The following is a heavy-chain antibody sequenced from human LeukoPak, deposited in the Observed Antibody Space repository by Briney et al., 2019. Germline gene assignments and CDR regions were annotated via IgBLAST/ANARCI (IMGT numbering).Heavy chain of an antibody. CDR3: VTASFDY. CDR1: GFTVSSNY. Sequence: GGSLRLSRAASGFTVSSNYMSWVRQAPGKGLEWVSVIYSGGSTNYADSVKGRFTISRDNSKNTLYLQMNSLRAEDTAVYYCVTASFDYWGQGTLVTVSS. D-gene: IGHD5-18*01. J-gene: IGHJ4*02. CDR2: IYSGGST. V-gene: IGHV3-66*01.